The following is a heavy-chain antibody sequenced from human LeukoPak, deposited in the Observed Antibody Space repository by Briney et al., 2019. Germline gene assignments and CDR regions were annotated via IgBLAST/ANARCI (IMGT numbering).Heavy chain of an antibody. CDR3: ASQRYDILTGYYYFDY. Sequence: ASVKVSCKASGYTFTSYGISWVRQAPGQGLEWMGLISAYNGNTNYAQKLQGRVTMTTDTSTSTAYMELRSLRSDDTAVYYCASQRYDILTGYYYFDYWGQGTLVTVSS. V-gene: IGHV1-18*01. CDR1: GYTFTSYG. CDR2: ISAYNGNT. D-gene: IGHD3-9*01. J-gene: IGHJ4*02.